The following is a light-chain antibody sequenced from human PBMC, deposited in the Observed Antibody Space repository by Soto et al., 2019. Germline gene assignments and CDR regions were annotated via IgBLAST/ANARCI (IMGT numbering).Light chain of an antibody. Sequence: DTQMTQSPTSLSASVGDRVTITCRASQSISSFLNWYQQKPGKPPKVLIYGASSLQSGVPARFSGGGSATYVSLTISSRQPEDFATSYCQQSLGIPYTFGQGTKVEIK. CDR1: QSISSF. V-gene: IGKV1-39*01. CDR3: QQSLGIPYT. J-gene: IGKJ2*01. CDR2: GAS.